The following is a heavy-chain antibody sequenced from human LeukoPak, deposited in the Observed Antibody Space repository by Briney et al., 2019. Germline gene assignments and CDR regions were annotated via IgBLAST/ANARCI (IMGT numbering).Heavy chain of an antibody. V-gene: IGHV1-2*02. D-gene: IGHD1-7*01. CDR2: LNPNSGVT. CDR3: AREDNWNYDY. CDR1: GYTFTGYY. Sequence: ASVKVSCKASGYTFTGYYMHWMRQAPGHGLEWMGWLNPNSGVTKYAQKFQGRVTMTRDTSISTAYMELSSLRSDDTAVYYCAREDNWNYDYWGQGTLVTVSS. J-gene: IGHJ4*02.